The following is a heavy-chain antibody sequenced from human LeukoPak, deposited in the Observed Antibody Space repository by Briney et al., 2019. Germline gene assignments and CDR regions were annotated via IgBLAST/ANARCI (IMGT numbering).Heavy chain of an antibody. Sequence: SQTLSLTCTVSGGSISSGGYYWSWIRQHPGKGLEWLGYIYYSGSTYYNPSLKSRVTISVDTSKNQFSLKLSSVTAADTAVYYCARGDGDYVENFDYWGQGTLVTVSS. V-gene: IGHV4-31*03. J-gene: IGHJ4*02. D-gene: IGHD4-17*01. CDR3: ARGDGDYVENFDY. CDR1: GGSISSGGYY. CDR2: IYYSGST.